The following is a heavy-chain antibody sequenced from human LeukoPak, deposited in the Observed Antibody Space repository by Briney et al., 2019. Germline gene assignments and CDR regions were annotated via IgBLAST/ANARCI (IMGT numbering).Heavy chain of an antibody. Sequence: GGSLRLSCEASGFTFHGYAMSWVRQAPGKGLEWVSGVNWNGDSTDYVDSLKGRFTISRDNAKSSLYLQMNSLRAEDTALYYCARHGGSGSHYNELKYWGQGTLVTVSS. J-gene: IGHJ4*02. CDR1: GFTFHGYA. CDR2: VNWNGDST. D-gene: IGHD3-10*01. V-gene: IGHV3-20*04. CDR3: ARHGGSGSHYNELKY.